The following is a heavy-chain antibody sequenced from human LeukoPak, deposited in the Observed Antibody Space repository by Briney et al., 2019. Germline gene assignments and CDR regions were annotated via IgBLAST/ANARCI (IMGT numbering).Heavy chain of an antibody. CDR1: GGSISSTIYY. CDR2: IYYRGST. CDR3: ASMVRGVIPGY. D-gene: IGHD3-10*01. Sequence: SETLSLTCTVSGGSISSTIYYWGWIRQPPGKGLEWIGSIYYRGSTYYNPSLKSRVAISVDTSKNQFSLKLSSVTAADTAVYYCASMVRGVIPGYWGQGTLVTVSS. V-gene: IGHV4-39*07. J-gene: IGHJ4*02.